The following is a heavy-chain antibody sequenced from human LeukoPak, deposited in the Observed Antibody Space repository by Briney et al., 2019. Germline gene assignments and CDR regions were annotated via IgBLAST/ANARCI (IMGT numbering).Heavy chain of an antibody. CDR1: GFTFSSYA. V-gene: IGHV3-30*01. CDR3: ARATHYYDSVSAFDI. J-gene: IGHJ3*02. Sequence: GGSLRLSCAASGFTFSSYAMHWVRQAPGKGLEWVAVISYDGSNKYYADSVKGRFTISRDNSKNTLYLQMNSLRAEDTAVYYCARATHYYDSVSAFDIWGQGTMVTVSS. CDR2: ISYDGSNK. D-gene: IGHD3-22*01.